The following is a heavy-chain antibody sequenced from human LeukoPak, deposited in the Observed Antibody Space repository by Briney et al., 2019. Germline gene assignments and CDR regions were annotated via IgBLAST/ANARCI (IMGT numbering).Heavy chain of an antibody. CDR2: IDTDGKTT. Sequence: GGSLRLSRAASGFTFNTYVMHWVRQAPGKGLVWVARIDTDGKTTTYADSVKGRFTISRDNAKNMLYVQMNSLRAEDTAVYYCVRDKDGYNFWGQGTLVSVSS. CDR1: GFTFNTYV. V-gene: IGHV3-74*01. CDR3: VRDKDGYNF. D-gene: IGHD5-24*01. J-gene: IGHJ4*02.